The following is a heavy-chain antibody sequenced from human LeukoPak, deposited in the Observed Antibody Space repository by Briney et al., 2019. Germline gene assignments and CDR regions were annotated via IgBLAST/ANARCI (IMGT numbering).Heavy chain of an antibody. D-gene: IGHD3-10*01. CDR2: ISYDGSNK. CDR1: GFTFSSYA. V-gene: IGHV3-30-3*01. Sequence: PGGSLRLSCAASGFTFSSYAMHWVRQAPGKGLEWVAVISYDGSNKYYADSVKGRFTISRDNSKNTLYLQMNSLRAEDTAVYYCARGSSCPYYWGQGTLVTVSS. J-gene: IGHJ4*02. CDR3: ARGSSCPYY.